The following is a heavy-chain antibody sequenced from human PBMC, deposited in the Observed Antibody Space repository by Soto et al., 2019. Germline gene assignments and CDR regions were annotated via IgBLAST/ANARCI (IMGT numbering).Heavy chain of an antibody. CDR2: IFHSGTT. CDR3: ARQLERGDLPEGFEY. Sequence: QVQLQESGPGLVEPSGTLSLTCAVSGDSISSSHWWSWVRQPPGKGLEWFGEIFHSGTTKYNPSLESRVTMSVDKSNNHLSLKLRSVTAADTAVYYCARQLERGDLPEGFEYWGQGTLATVS. J-gene: IGHJ4*02. CDR1: GDSISSSHW. V-gene: IGHV4-4*02. D-gene: IGHD1-1*01.